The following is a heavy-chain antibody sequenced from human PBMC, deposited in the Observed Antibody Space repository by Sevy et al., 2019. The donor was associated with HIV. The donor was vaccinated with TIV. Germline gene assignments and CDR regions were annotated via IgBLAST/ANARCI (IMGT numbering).Heavy chain of an antibody. CDR3: ASRDTIFGVVIPNYYYYGMDV. CDR2: IYYSRST. Sequence: SETLSLTCTVSGGSISSSSYYWGWIRQPPGKGLEWIGSIYYSRSTYYNPSLKSRVTISVDTSKNQFSLKLSSVTAADTAVYYCASRDTIFGVVIPNYYYYGMDVWGQGTTVTVSS. V-gene: IGHV4-39*01. CDR1: GGSISSSSYY. D-gene: IGHD3-3*01. J-gene: IGHJ6*02.